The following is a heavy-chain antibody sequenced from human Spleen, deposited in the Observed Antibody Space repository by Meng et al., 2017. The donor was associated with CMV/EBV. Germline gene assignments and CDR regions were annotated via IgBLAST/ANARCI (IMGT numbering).Heavy chain of an antibody. Sequence: SVKVSCKASGGTFSSYAISWVRQAPGQGLEWMGWINPNNGDTGYAQEFQGRVTITTDESTSTAYMELSSLRSEDTAVYYCARYYYGSGSYFGGSGMDVWGQGTTVTVSS. CDR3: ARYYYGSGSYFGGSGMDV. J-gene: IGHJ6*02. CDR2: INPNNGDT. V-gene: IGHV1-69*05. D-gene: IGHD3-10*01. CDR1: GGTFSSYA.